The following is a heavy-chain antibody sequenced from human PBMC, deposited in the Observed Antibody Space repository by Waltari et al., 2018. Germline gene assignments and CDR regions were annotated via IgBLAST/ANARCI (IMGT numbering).Heavy chain of an antibody. D-gene: IGHD1-7*01. CDR3: ARDNWNYDY. CDR2: INTYSGGT. Sequence: QVQLVQSGAEVKKPGASVKVSCKASGYTFTGYYMPWVRQAPGQGLEWVGRINTYSGGTNYAQKSQGRVTMARDTSLSTAYMELSRLISDDTAVYYGARDNWNYDYWGQGTLVTVSS. V-gene: IGHV1-2*06. J-gene: IGHJ4*02. CDR1: GYTFTGYY.